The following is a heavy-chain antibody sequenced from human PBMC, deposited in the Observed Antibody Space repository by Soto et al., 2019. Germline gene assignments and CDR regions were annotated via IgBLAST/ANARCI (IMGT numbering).Heavy chain of an antibody. J-gene: IGHJ6*02. CDR2: IYSSGST. CDR1: GGSVSSDTHY. D-gene: IGHD2-2*01. Sequence: SETLSLTCSVSGGSVSSDTHYWSWIRQPPGKRLEWIGFIYSSGSTNYNPSLKSRVTMSVDTSKNQFSLKLRSVIVPDTAVYHCARFVRACSGTTCYARAAFCAQGSTVTVSS. V-gene: IGHV4-61*01. CDR3: ARFVRACSGTTCYARAAF.